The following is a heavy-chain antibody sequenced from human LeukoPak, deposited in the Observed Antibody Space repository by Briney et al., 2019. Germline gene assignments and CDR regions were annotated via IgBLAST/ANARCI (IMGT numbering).Heavy chain of an antibody. CDR1: GYNF. J-gene: IGHJ4*02. D-gene: IGHD3-10*01. Sequence: GESREISCKGSGYNFISWVRQMPGKGLEWMGRIDPSDSYATYNPSFQGHVTISGDKSINTAYLQWSSLKASDTAMYYCANLHYGSGSVSDFWGQGTLVTVSS. CDR2: IDPSDSYA. V-gene: IGHV5-10-1*01. CDR3: ANLHYGSGSVSDF.